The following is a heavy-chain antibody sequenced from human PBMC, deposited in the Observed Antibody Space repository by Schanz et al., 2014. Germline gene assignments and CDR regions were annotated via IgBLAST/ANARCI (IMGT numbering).Heavy chain of an antibody. V-gene: IGHV3-23*01. D-gene: IGHD3-10*01. CDR2: ISGSGGST. CDR3: AKYRGYYRVSGSYRELEY. J-gene: IGHJ4*02. Sequence: DVQLLESGGGLVQPGGSLRLSCLASGFAFSSYGMNWLRQAPGKGLEWVSAISGSGGSTYYADSVKGRFTISRDNSKNTLYLQMNSLRAEDTAVYYCAKYRGYYRVSGSYRELEYWGQGTLVTVSS. CDR1: GFAFSSYG.